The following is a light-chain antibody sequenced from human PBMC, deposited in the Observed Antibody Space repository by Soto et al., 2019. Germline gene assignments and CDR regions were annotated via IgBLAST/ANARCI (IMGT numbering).Light chain of an antibody. Sequence: QSVLTKPASVSGSPGQSITISCTGTSGDIGSYNRVSWYQQHPGKAPKLIIYEVTDRPSGVSNRFSGSKSGNTASLTISVLQAEDESEYYCSSYTNINTRACVFGTGTKVTDL. CDR1: SGDIGSYNR. CDR2: EVT. CDR3: SSYTNINTRACV. J-gene: IGLJ1*01. V-gene: IGLV2-14*01.